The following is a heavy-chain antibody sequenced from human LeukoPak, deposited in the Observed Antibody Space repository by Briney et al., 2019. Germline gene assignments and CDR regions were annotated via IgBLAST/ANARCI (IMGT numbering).Heavy chain of an antibody. CDR3: ARGSYYDSSGYYYPSSGMDV. Sequence: SETLSLTCAVYGGSFSSYYWSWIRQPPGKGLEWIGEINHSGSTNYNPSLKSRVTISVDTSKNQFSLKLSSVTAADTAVYYCARGSYYDSSGYYYPSSGMDVWGQGTTVTVSS. V-gene: IGHV4-34*01. J-gene: IGHJ6*02. CDR2: INHSGST. D-gene: IGHD3-22*01. CDR1: GGSFSSYY.